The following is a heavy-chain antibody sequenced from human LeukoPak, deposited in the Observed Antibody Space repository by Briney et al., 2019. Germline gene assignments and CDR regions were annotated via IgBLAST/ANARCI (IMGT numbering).Heavy chain of an antibody. CDR3: ARLVSGSGSYYFDY. D-gene: IGHD1-26*01. J-gene: IGHJ4*02. CDR2: IYYSGST. CDR1: GGSISSSSYY. V-gene: IGHV4-39*01. Sequence: PSETLSLTCTVSGGSISSSSYYWGWIRQPPGKGLEWIGRIYYSGSTYYNPSLKSRVTISVDTSKNQFSLRLSSVTAADTAVYYCARLVSGSGSYYFDYWGQGILVTVSS.